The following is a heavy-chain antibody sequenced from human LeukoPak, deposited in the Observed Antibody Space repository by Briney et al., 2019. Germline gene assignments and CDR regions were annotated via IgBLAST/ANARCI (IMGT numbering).Heavy chain of an antibody. Sequence: PGGSLRLSCAASGFTVSTNLMSWVRQAPGKGLEWVAVLYSGGTTYYADSVRGRFTISRDNSKNTLYLQMNSLRAEDTAVYYCAGDGYGYNYMDVWGKGTTVTVSS. J-gene: IGHJ6*03. CDR2: LYSGGTT. CDR3: AGDGYGYNYMDV. CDR1: GFTVSTNL. V-gene: IGHV3-53*01. D-gene: IGHD4-17*01.